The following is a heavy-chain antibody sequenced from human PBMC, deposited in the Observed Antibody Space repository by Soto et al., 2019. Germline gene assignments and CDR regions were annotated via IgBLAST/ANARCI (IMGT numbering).Heavy chain of an antibody. V-gene: IGHV4-59*11. J-gene: IGHJ4*02. D-gene: IGHD4-4*01. CDR2: ISYSGYT. Sequence: PSETLSLTCSVSGGSFRDHYWTWIRQPPGKGLEWIGYISYSGYTNYKPSLKSQLTMSVDMAKNQFSLKLNSLTAADTAVYYCARTTEKDGKEGLDYWGQGTLVTVSS. CDR3: ARTTEKDGKEGLDY. CDR1: GGSFRDHY.